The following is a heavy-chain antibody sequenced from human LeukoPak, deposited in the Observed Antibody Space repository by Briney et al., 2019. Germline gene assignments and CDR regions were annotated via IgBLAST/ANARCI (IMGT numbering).Heavy chain of an antibody. Sequence: GRSLRLYCTGYGFTFGDHAMSWVRQAPGKGLEWVGFIRSKAYRGTTEYAASVKGRFTISRDDSASIAYLQMNSLRTEDTAVYYCARGPIQLWIHNAMDVWGQGTTVTVSS. CDR1: GFTFGDHA. V-gene: IGHV3-49*04. CDR2: IRSKAYRGTT. D-gene: IGHD5-18*01. J-gene: IGHJ6*02. CDR3: ARGPIQLWIHNAMDV.